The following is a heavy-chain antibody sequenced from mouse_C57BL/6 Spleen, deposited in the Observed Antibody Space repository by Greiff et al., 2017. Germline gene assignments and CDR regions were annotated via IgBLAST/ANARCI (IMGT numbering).Heavy chain of an antibody. CDR2: IYPGSGST. D-gene: IGHD4-1*01. CDR3: ARFGTYRYFDV. V-gene: IGHV1-55*01. Sequence: QVQLQQPGAELVKPGASVKMSCKASGYTFTSYWITWVKQRPGQGLEWIGDIYPGSGSTNYNEKFKSKATLNVDKASSTAYMQLSSLTSEDSAVYYCARFGTYRYFDVWGTGTTVTVSS. J-gene: IGHJ1*03. CDR1: GYTFTSYW.